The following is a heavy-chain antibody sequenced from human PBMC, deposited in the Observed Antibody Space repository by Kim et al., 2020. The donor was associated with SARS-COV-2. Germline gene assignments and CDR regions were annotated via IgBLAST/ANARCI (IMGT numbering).Heavy chain of an antibody. Sequence: GGSLRLSCAASGFTFSSYWMSWVRQAPGKGLEWVANIKQDGSEKYYVDSVKGRFTISRDNAKNSLYLQMNSLRAEDTAVYYCARDYGGNLRGNAFDIWGQGTMVTVSS. D-gene: IGHD4-17*01. J-gene: IGHJ3*02. CDR1: GFTFSSYW. V-gene: IGHV3-7*01. CDR2: IKQDGSEK. CDR3: ARDYGGNLRGNAFDI.